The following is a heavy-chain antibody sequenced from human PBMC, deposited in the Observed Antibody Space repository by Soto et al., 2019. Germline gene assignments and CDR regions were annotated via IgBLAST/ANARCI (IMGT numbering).Heavy chain of an antibody. CDR3: SRATTDCYECFQH. CDR1: GFPFSSYS. D-gene: IGHD2-21*02. CDR2: ISSSGNTI. J-gene: IGHJ1*01. V-gene: IGHV3-48*01. Sequence: EVQLVESGGGLLQPGGSLRLSCAGTGFPFSSYSMNWVRQAPGKGPEWISYISSSGNTILYADSVEGRFTISRDNAKNSLSLQMNSLRAEDTAVYYCSRATTDCYECFQHWGQGTLVTVSS.